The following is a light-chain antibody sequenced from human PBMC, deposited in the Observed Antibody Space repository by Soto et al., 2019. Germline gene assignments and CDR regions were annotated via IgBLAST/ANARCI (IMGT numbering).Light chain of an antibody. V-gene: IGLV2-8*01. CDR3: GSYTSASTLV. CDR1: SSDVGGYNY. CDR2: EVS. Sequence: SVLTQPPSASGSPGQSVTISCTGTSSDVGGYNYVSWYQQHPGKAPKLMIYEVSKRPSGVPDRFSGSKSGNTASLTISGLQAEDEADYYCGSYTSASTLVFGTGTKVTVL. J-gene: IGLJ1*01.